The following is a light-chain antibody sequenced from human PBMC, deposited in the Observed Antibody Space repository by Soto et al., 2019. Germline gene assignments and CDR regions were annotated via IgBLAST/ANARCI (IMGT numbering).Light chain of an antibody. V-gene: IGKV3-20*01. J-gene: IGKJ1*01. CDR2: GAS. CDR3: HQYDSAAQT. CDR1: QNIHTT. Sequence: ETVLTQSTATLSLAPGERATRSCRAGQNIHTTLAWYQQKPGQAPRLLFYGASTGATGLPARFSGSGSGTDFTLTISRLEPEDFAVYYCHQYDSAAQTFGQGTNVDI.